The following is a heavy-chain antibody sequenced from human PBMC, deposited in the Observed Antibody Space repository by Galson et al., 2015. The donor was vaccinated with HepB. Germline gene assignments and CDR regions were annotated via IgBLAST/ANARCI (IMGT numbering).Heavy chain of an antibody. J-gene: IGHJ4*02. Sequence: SETLSLTCAVSGGSISSSNWWSWVRQPPGKGLEWIGEIHHSGSTNYNPSLKSRVTISVDKSKNQFSLKLNSVTAADTAVYYCTREGDTVITPAAFDYWGQGTLVTVSS. CDR1: GGSISSSNW. CDR2: IHHSGST. CDR3: TREGDTVITPAAFDY. V-gene: IGHV4-4*02. D-gene: IGHD4-23*01.